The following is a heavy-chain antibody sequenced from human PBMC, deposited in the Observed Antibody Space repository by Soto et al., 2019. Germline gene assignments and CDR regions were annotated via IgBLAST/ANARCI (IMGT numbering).Heavy chain of an antibody. V-gene: IGHV1-18*01. CDR1: DYTFTSYG. D-gene: IGHD2-2*01. CDR3: ARGGVPNPQTEVPAARWVDY. CDR2: ISAYNGDT. J-gene: IGHJ4*02. Sequence: GASVKVSCKASDYTFTSYGFSWVRQAPGQGLEWMGWISAYNGDTNYAHELQGRATMTTDTSTSTAYMELRSLRSDDTAVYYCARGGVPNPQTEVPAARWVDYWGQGTLVPVSS.